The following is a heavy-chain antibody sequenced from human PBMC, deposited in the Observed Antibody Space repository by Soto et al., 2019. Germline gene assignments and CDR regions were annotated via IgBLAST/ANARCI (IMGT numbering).Heavy chain of an antibody. CDR1: GFTFSSYG. CDR3: ARGGGVAAAGPYYFDY. V-gene: IGHV3-33*01. Sequence: QVQLVESGGGVVQPGRSLRLSCAASGFTFSSYGMHWVRQAPGKGLEWVAVIWYDGSNKYYADSVKGRFTISRDNSKNTLYLQMNSLRAEDTAVYYCARGGGVAAAGPYYFDYWGQGTLVTVSS. CDR2: IWYDGSNK. D-gene: IGHD6-13*01. J-gene: IGHJ4*02.